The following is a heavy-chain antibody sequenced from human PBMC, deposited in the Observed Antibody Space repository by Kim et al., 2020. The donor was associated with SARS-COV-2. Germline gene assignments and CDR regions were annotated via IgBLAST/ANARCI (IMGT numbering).Heavy chain of an antibody. J-gene: IGHJ6*02. CDR3: ASGGIAVAGPDYDYDMDV. D-gene: IGHD6-19*01. Sequence: GGSLRLSCAAYGFTFSSYDMHWVRQATGKGLEWVSAIGTAGDTYYPGSVKGGFTISRENAKNSLYLQMNSLRAGDTTVYYCASGGIAVAGPDYDYDMDVWDQGTTVTVTS. CDR1: GFTFSSYD. V-gene: IGHV3-13*01. CDR2: IGTAGDT.